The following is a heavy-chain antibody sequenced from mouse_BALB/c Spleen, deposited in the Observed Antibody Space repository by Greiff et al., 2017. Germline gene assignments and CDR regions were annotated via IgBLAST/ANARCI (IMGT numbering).Heavy chain of an antibody. J-gene: IGHJ4*01. V-gene: IGHV5-17*02. CDR3: ARNGNPYYAMDY. CDR2: ISSGSSTI. CDR1: GFTFSSFG. D-gene: IGHD2-1*01. Sequence: EVKLVESGGGLVQPGGSRKLSCAASGFTFSSFGMHWVRHAPEKGLEWVAYISSGSSTIYYADTVKGRFTISRDNPKNTLFLQMTSLRSEDTAMYYCARNGNPYYAMDYWGQGTSVTVSS.